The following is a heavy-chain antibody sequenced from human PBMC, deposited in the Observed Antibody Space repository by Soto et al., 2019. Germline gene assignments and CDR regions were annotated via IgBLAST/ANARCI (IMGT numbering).Heavy chain of an antibody. J-gene: IGHJ4*02. CDR1: GFIFSEST. V-gene: IGHV3-64D*06. D-gene: IGHD2-15*01. Sequence: EVQLVESGGGLVQPGGSLRLSCSASGFIFSESTIYWVRQVPGKGLEAISAVSTSGRSTYYADSVKDRFTISRDNSKNTLFLQMGSLRPEDTAIYYCVKQAHGLDGVAFDYLGQGTQVTVAS. CDR2: VSTSGRST. CDR3: VKQAHGLDGVAFDY.